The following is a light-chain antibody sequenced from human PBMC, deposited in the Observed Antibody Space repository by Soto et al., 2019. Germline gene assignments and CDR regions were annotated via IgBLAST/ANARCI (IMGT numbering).Light chain of an antibody. CDR1: QSINNY. CDR3: QQRFSWPLT. V-gene: IGKV3-11*01. J-gene: IGKJ4*01. CDR2: EAA. Sequence: EIVLTQSPVTLSLSPGERATLSCRASQSINNYLAWYQQKPGQAPRLLIYEAAIRATGIPARFSASGSGTDFILTISSLAPEDFAVYFCQQRFSWPLTFGGGTKVDIK.